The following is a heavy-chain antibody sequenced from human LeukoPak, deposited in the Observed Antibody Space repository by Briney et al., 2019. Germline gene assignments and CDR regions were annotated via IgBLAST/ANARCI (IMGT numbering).Heavy chain of an antibody. J-gene: IGHJ5*02. V-gene: IGHV1-69*05. D-gene: IGHD2-2*01. CDR2: IIPIFGTA. CDR1: GGTFSSYA. Sequence: SVKVSCKASGGTFSSYAISWVRQAPRQGLEWMGGIIPIFGTANYAQKFQGRVTITTDESTSTAYMELSSLRSEDTAVYYCARAQVPAAYLRTNWFDTWGQGTLVTVSS. CDR3: ARAQVPAAYLRTNWFDT.